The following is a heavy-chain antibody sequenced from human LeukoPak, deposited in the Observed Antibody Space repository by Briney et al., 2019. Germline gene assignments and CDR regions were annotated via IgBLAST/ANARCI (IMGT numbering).Heavy chain of an antibody. CDR3: ARGQVRLGELWLPYYYYGMDV. CDR1: GYTFTSYD. J-gene: IGHJ6*02. CDR2: MNPNSGNT. D-gene: IGHD3-16*01. V-gene: IGHV1-8*01. Sequence: ASVKVSCKASGYTFTSYDINWVRQATGQGLEWMGWMNPNSGNTGYAQKFQGRVTMTRNTSIGTAYMELSSLRSEDTAVYYCARGQVRLGELWLPYYYYGMDVWGQGTTVTVSS.